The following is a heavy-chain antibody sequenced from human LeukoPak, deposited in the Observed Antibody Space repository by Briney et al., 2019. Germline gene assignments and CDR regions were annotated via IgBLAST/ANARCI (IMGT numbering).Heavy chain of an antibody. CDR2: MNPNSGGT. V-gene: IGHV1-2*02. D-gene: IGHD6-6*01. J-gene: IGHJ6*02. CDR3: ASTEYSSSSIHYYGMDV. CDR1: GYTFTGYY. Sequence: ASVKVSCKASGYTFTGYYMHWVRQPPGQGLEWMGWMNPNSGGTNYAQKFQGRVTMTRDTSISTAYMELSRLRSDDTAVYYCASTEYSSSSIHYYGMDVWGQGTTVTVSS.